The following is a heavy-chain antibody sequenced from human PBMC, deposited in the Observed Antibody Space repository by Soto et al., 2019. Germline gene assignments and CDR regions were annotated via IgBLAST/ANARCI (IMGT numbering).Heavy chain of an antibody. Sequence: QVQLVQSGAEVKKPGSSVKVSCKASGGTFSSYAISWVRQAPGQGLEWMGGIIPIFGTANYAQKFQGRVTITADESTSTAYMELSSLRSDDTAVYYCAREGTLGYCTNGVCYNSYYGMDVWGQGTTVTVSS. CDR1: GGTFSSYA. CDR2: IIPIFGTA. J-gene: IGHJ6*02. CDR3: AREGTLGYCTNGVCYNSYYGMDV. V-gene: IGHV1-69*01. D-gene: IGHD2-8*01.